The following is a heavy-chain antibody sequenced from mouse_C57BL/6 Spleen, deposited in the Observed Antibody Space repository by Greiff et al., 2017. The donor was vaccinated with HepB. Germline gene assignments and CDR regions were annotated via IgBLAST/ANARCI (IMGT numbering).Heavy chain of an antibody. Sequence: VKLMESGAELVKPGASVKLSCKASGYTFTEYTIHWVKQRSGQGLEWIGWFYPGSGSIKYNEKFKDKATLTADKSSSTVYMELSRLTSEDSAVYFCARHEDPLYYGSSFDVWGTGTTVTVSS. D-gene: IGHD1-1*01. V-gene: IGHV1-62-2*01. CDR2: FYPGSGSI. CDR3: ARHEDPLYYGSSFDV. J-gene: IGHJ1*03. CDR1: GYTFTEYT.